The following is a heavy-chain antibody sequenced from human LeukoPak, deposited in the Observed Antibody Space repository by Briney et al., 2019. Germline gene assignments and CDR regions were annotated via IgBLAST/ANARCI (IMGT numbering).Heavy chain of an antibody. J-gene: IGHJ4*02. D-gene: IGHD6-19*01. CDR1: GFTVSSNY. Sequence: GGSLRLSCAASGFTVSSNYMSWVRQAPGKGLEWVSVIYSGGSTYYADSVKGRFTISRDNSKNTLYLQMNSLRAEDTAVYYCARDGENRSGWSDYWGQGTLVTVSS. CDR2: IYSGGST. V-gene: IGHV3-53*01. CDR3: ARDGENRSGWSDY.